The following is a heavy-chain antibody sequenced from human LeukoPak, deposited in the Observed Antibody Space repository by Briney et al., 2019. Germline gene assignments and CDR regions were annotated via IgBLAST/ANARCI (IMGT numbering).Heavy chain of an antibody. V-gene: IGHV3-48*03. D-gene: IGHD5-24*01. CDR3: ARDDGRVAAFDI. CDR1: GFTFSSYE. CDR2: ISSSGSTI. J-gene: IGHJ3*02. Sequence: GGSLRLSCAASGFTFSSYEINWVRQAPGKGLEWVSYISSSGSTIYYADSVKGRFTISRDNAKNSLYLQMNSLRAEDTAVYYCARDDGRVAAFDIWGQGTMVTVSS.